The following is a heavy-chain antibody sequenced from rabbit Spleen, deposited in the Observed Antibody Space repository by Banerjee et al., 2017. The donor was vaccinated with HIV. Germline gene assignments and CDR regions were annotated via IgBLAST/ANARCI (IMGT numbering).Heavy chain of an antibody. CDR2: INAATGKP. J-gene: IGHJ6*01. V-gene: IGHV1S40*01. CDR3: ARSTYGYADYGDLYYAAMDL. CDR1: GFSFSSSYD. Sequence: QSLEESGGDLVKPGASLTLTCTASGFSFSSSYDMCWVRQAPGKGLEWIACINAATGKPVYATWAKGRFTISRTSSTTVTLRMTSLTAADRATYFCARSTYGYADYGDLYYAAMDLWGPGTLVTVS. D-gene: IGHD6-1*01.